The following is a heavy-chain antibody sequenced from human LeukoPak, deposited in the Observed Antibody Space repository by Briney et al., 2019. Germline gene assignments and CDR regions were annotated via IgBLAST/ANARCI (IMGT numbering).Heavy chain of an antibody. D-gene: IGHD3-22*01. Sequence: SETLSLTCTVSGGSTSSYYWSWIRQPPGKGLEWIGYIYYSGSTNYNPSLKSRVTISVDTSKNQFSLKLSSVTAADTAVYYCARVTYYYDSSGHDTNWFDPWGQGTLVTVSS. CDR2: IYYSGST. CDR1: GGSTSSYY. J-gene: IGHJ5*02. V-gene: IGHV4-59*01. CDR3: ARVTYYYDSSGHDTNWFDP.